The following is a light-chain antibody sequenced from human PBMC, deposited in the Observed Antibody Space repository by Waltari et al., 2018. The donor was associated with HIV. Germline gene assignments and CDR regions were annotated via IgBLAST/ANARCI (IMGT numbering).Light chain of an antibody. J-gene: IGLJ2*01. CDR1: SSDVGGYNF. CDR2: EVT. CDR3: SSYAGSNNLV. Sequence: QSALTQPPSASGSPGQSVTLSCTGTSSDVGGYNFVSWYQQHPGKAPNLMIFEVTKRPSGVPARFSGSKSGNTASLTVSGLQADDEADYYCSSYAGSNNLVFGGGTKLTVL. V-gene: IGLV2-8*01.